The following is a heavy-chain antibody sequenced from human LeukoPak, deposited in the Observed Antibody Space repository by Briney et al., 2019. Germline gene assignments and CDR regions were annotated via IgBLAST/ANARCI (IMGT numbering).Heavy chain of an antibody. Sequence: PSETLSLTCTVSGGSISSYYWSWIRQPPGKGLEWIGYIYYSGSTKYNPSLKSRVTISGGTSKKQFALKLSSVTAADTAVYYCARGYSGYNPTYFDYWGQGTLVTVSS. D-gene: IGHD5-12*01. CDR1: GGSISSYY. J-gene: IGHJ4*02. V-gene: IGHV4-59*01. CDR2: IYYSGST. CDR3: ARGYSGYNPTYFDY.